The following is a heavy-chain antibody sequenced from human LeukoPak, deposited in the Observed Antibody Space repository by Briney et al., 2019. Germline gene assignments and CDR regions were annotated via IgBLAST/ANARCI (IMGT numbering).Heavy chain of an antibody. D-gene: IGHD3-22*01. Sequence: GGSLRLSCAASGFTFSSYAMSWVRQAPGKGLEWVSALSGSGGSTYYADSVKGRFTISRDNSKNTLYLQMNSLRAEDTAVYYCAKGTYYYDSSGYHDYWGQGTLVTVSS. CDR1: GFTFSSYA. V-gene: IGHV3-23*01. J-gene: IGHJ4*02. CDR2: LSGSGGST. CDR3: AKGTYYYDSSGYHDY.